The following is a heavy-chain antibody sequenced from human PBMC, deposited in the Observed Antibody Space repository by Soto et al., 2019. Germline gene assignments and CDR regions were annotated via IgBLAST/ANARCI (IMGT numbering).Heavy chain of an antibody. Sequence: SGYTFTSYDINWVRQATGQGLEWMGWMNPNSGNTGYAQKFQGRVTMTRNTSISTAYMELSSLRSEDTAVYYCARVGGGATMVRGVSRYWGQGTLVTVSS. CDR2: MNPNSGNT. D-gene: IGHD3-10*01. CDR1: GYTFTSYD. CDR3: ARVGGGATMVRGVSRY. J-gene: IGHJ4*02. V-gene: IGHV1-8*01.